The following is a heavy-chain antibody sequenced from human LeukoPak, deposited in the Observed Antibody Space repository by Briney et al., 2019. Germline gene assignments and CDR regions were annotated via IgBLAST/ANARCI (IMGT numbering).Heavy chain of an antibody. J-gene: IGHJ5*02. CDR2: INPNSGGT. CDR1: GYTFAAYY. V-gene: IGHV1-2*02. Sequence: GASVKVSCKASGYTFAAYYMYWVRQAPGQGLEWMGWINPNSGGTNYAQKFQGRVTMTRDTSISTAYMELSRLRSDDTAVYYCARDREQWLVSYWFDPWGQGTLVTVSS. CDR3: ARDREQWLVSYWFDP. D-gene: IGHD6-19*01.